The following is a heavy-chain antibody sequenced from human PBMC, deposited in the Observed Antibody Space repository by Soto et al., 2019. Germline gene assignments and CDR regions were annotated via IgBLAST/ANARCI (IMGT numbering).Heavy chain of an antibody. CDR2: ITNSGGPI. V-gene: IGHV3-21*02. CDR3: VRERGLSSFYGMDV. D-gene: IGHD3-10*01. CDR1: GFTLTTYT. J-gene: IGHJ6*02. Sequence: EVQLVESGGDLVKPGGYLRLSCEASGFTLTTYTMNWVRQASGKGLERVSSITNSGGPIYYADSVKGRFTISRDNDRNSLYLQMNSLRAEDTAVYYCVRERGLSSFYGMDVWGQGTTVTVSS.